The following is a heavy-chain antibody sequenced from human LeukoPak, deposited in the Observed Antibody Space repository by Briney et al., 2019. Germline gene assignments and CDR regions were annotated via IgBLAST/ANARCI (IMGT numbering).Heavy chain of an antibody. CDR3: ANGRSYTPSLLFGY. D-gene: IGHD1-26*01. J-gene: IGHJ4*02. V-gene: IGHV3-48*04. CDR1: GYTFSSYS. CDR2: ISSSSSTI. Sequence: PGGSLRLSCAASGYTFSSYSMNWVRQAPGKGLEWVSYISSSSSTIYYADSVKGRFTISRDNAKNSLYLQMNSLRAEDTAVYYCANGRSYTPSLLFGYWGQGTLVTVSS.